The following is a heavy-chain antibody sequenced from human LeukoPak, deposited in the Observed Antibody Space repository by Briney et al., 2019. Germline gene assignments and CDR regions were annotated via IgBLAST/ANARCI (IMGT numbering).Heavy chain of an antibody. CDR3: AKGGWSLDS. CDR1: GGSISPYY. V-gene: IGHV4-59*01. Sequence: SETLSLTCTVSGGSISPYYWSWIRQPPGKGLEWIGYIYYNGNTNYNSSLRSRVAISVDTSKNQFSLKLTSVSAVDTAIYYCAKGGWSLDSWGQGTLVTVSS. CDR2: IYYNGNT. D-gene: IGHD6-19*01. J-gene: IGHJ4*02.